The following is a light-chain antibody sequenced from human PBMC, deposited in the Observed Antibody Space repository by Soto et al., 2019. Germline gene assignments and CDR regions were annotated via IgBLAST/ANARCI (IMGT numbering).Light chain of an antibody. Sequence: QSVLTQPPSVSGAPGQRVTISCTGGASNIGANYDVHWYQQLPGTAPKLLIYGTSNRPSGVPDRFSGSKSGTSASLAITGLQAEDEAHYFCLSYDFTLGAFWVFGGGTKLTVL. CDR2: GTS. CDR1: ASNIGANYD. V-gene: IGLV1-40*01. CDR3: LSYDFTLGAFWV. J-gene: IGLJ3*02.